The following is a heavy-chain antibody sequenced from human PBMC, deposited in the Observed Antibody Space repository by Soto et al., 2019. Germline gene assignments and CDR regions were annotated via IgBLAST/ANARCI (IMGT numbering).Heavy chain of an antibody. CDR1: EGSIIGYG. J-gene: IGHJ4*02. V-gene: IGHV4-59*01. Sequence: PLETQCLSYTVAEGSIIGYGGSWIRQPPGKGLEWIGYIYYSGSTNYNPSLKSRVTISVDTSKNQFSLKLSSVTAADTAVYYCARIFYGDYVFDYWGQGTLVTVSS. CDR2: IYYSGST. CDR3: ARIFYGDYVFDY. D-gene: IGHD4-17*01.